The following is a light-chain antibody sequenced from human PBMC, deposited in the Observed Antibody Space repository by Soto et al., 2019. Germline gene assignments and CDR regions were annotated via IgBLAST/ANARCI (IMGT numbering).Light chain of an antibody. J-gene: IGKJ2*01. CDR1: QTVGSTY. Sequence: EIVLTQSPGTLSLSPGETATLSCRVTQTVGSTYLAWYHQKPGQAPRLLIYGASSRATGIPDRFSGSGSGADFTLTIRRLEPEDSAVFYCHQYGSSPRTFGQGTKLEIK. V-gene: IGKV3-20*01. CDR2: GAS. CDR3: HQYGSSPRT.